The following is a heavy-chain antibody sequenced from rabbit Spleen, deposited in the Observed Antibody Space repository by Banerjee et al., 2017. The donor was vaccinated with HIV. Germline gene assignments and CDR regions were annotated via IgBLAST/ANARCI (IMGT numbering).Heavy chain of an antibody. CDR3: ARDLAGVIGWNFNL. CDR1: GFSFSSNAY. CDR2: IYGADTDNT. D-gene: IGHD4-1*01. J-gene: IGHJ4*01. Sequence: QEQLEESGGGLVKPGGTLTLTCKASGFSFSSNAYMCWVRQAPGKGLEWIACIYGADTDNTYYAAWAKGRFTVSKTSSTTVTLQMPSLTVADTAAYFCARDLAGVIGWNFNLWGQGTLVTVS. V-gene: IGHV1S45*01.